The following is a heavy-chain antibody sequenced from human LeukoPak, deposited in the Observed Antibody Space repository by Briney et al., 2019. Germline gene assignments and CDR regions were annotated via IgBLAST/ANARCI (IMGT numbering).Heavy chain of an antibody. Sequence: GGSLRLPCAASGFTFSDYYMSWIRQAPGKGLEWVSYISSSGSTIYYADSVKGRFTISRDNAKNSLYLQMNSLRAEDTAVYYCARDRYYYDSSGYGPFDYWGQGTLVTVSS. CDR1: GFTFSDYY. D-gene: IGHD3-22*01. V-gene: IGHV3-11*01. CDR2: ISSSGSTI. CDR3: ARDRYYYDSSGYGPFDY. J-gene: IGHJ4*02.